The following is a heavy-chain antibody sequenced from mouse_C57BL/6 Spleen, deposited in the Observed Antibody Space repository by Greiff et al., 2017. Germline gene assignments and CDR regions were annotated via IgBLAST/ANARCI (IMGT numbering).Heavy chain of an antibody. Sequence: QVQLKQPGAELVRPGSSVKLSCKASGYTFTSYWMDWVKQRPGQGLEWIGNIYPSDSETHYNQKFKDKATLTVDKSSSTAYMQLSSLTSEDSAVYYGARKGQLRPAFDDWGQGTTLTVSS. CDR1: GYTFTSYW. CDR3: ARKGQLRPAFDD. D-gene: IGHD3-2*02. V-gene: IGHV1-61*01. CDR2: IYPSDSET. J-gene: IGHJ2*01.